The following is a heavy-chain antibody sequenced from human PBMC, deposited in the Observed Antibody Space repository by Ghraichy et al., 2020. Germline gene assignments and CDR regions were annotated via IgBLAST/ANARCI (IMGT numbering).Heavy chain of an antibody. CDR1: GGSFSGYY. CDR3: ARGIAAAGTRIFRVFDP. V-gene: IGHV4-34*01. D-gene: IGHD6-13*01. CDR2: INHSGST. J-gene: IGHJ5*02. Sequence: SETLSLTCAVYGGSFSGYYWSWIRQPPGKGLEWIGEINHSGSTNYNPSLKSRVTISVDTSKNQFSLKLSSVTAADTAVYYCARGIAAAGTRIFRVFDPWGQGTLVTVSS.